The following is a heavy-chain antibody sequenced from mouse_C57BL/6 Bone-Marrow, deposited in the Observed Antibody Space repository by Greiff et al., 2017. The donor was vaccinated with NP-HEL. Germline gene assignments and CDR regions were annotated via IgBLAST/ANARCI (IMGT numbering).Heavy chain of an antibody. CDR1: GYAFTNYL. CDR2: INPGSGGT. V-gene: IGHV1-54*01. J-gene: IGHJ2*01. CDR3: AREGGSYLYYFDY. D-gene: IGHD2-10*01. Sequence: QVQLQQSGAELVRPGTSVKVSCKASGYAFTNYLIEWVKQRPGQGLEWIGVINPGSGGTNYNEKFKGKATLTADKSSSTAYMQLSSLTSEYSAVYFCAREGGSYLYYFDYWGQGTTLTVSS.